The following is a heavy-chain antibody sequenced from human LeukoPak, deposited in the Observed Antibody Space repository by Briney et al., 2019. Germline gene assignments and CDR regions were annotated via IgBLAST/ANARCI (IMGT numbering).Heavy chain of an antibody. CDR1: GGSITNYY. D-gene: IGHD6-19*01. CDR3: ARHGSGYSSVFDY. V-gene: IGHV4-59*08. CDR2: LYYTGST. Sequence: SETLSLICTVSGGSITNYYWSWIRQPPGKGLEWIGYLYYTGSTNYNPSLKSRVTISADMSKNQFSLKLRSMTAADTAVYYCARHGSGYSSVFDYWGQGTLVTVPS. J-gene: IGHJ4*02.